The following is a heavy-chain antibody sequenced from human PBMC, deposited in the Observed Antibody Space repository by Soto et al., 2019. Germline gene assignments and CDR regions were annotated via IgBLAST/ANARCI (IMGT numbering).Heavy chain of an antibody. Sequence: EVQLVESGGGFVQPGGSLRLSCAASGFTFSAYWMHWVRQGPGRGLVWVSRINNDGSSTAYADSVKGRFTISRDNAENTLYVQMNSLSVEDTVVYYCARFALGNTPDYWGQGTLVTVS. CDR3: ARFALGNTPDY. J-gene: IGHJ4*02. CDR1: GFTFSAYW. V-gene: IGHV3-74*01. D-gene: IGHD1-26*01. CDR2: INNDGSST.